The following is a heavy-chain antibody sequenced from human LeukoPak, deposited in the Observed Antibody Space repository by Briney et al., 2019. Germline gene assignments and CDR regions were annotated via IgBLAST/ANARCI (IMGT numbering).Heavy chain of an antibody. D-gene: IGHD3-10*01. CDR3: ARVYGTVWFGIDC. CDR2: IYYSGST. Sequence: SQTLSPTCTVSGGSISSGDCYWSWLRQPPGKGLEWIGYIYYSGSTYYNPSLKSRVTISVDTSKNQFSLKLSSVTAADTAVYYCARVYGTVWFGIDCWGQGTLVTVSS. V-gene: IGHV4-30-4*01. J-gene: IGHJ4*02. CDR1: GGSISSGDCY.